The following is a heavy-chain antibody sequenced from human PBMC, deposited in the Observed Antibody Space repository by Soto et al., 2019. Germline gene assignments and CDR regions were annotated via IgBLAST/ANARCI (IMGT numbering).Heavy chain of an antibody. J-gene: IGHJ1*01. CDR2: ISYDGSNK. V-gene: IGHV3-30*18. CDR1: GFTFSSYG. Sequence: PGGSLRLSCAASGFTFSSYGMHWVRQAPGKGLEWVAVISYDGSNKYYADSVKGRFTISRDNSKNTLYLQMNSLRAEDTAVYYCAKDAMITFGGVIVREYFQHWGQGTLVTVSS. CDR3: AKDAMITFGGVIVREYFQH. D-gene: IGHD3-16*02.